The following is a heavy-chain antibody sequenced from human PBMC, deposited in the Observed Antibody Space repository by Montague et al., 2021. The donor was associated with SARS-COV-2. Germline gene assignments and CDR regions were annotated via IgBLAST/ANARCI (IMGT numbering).Heavy chain of an antibody. CDR1: GGSISSYY. D-gene: IGHD3-10*01. J-gene: IGHJ4*02. CDR2: IFSSAGT. CDR3: ARGRGHDYRSFDY. V-gene: IGHV4-4*07. Sequence: SETLSLTCSVSGGSISSYYWSWIRQPAGKALEWIGRIFSSAGTTYDPSXKSRVSMSVDKSKNQFSLKMTSVTAADTAVYYCARGRGHDYRSFDYWGQGNLVTVSS.